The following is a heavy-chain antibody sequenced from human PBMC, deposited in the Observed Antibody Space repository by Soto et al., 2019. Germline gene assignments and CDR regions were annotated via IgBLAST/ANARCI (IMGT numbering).Heavy chain of an antibody. CDR1: GYTFTDYY. V-gene: IGHV1-2*02. CDR2: ISPKNGGT. CDR3: ARGGNSGYYYE. Sequence: RASVKVSCKASGYTFTDYYIHWVRQAPGQGLEWMGWISPKNGGTKYLQKFQGRVTMTSDTSMRIVYMELNRLRYDDTAVYYCARGGNSGYYYEWGQGTLVTVSS. J-gene: IGHJ4*02. D-gene: IGHD5-12*01.